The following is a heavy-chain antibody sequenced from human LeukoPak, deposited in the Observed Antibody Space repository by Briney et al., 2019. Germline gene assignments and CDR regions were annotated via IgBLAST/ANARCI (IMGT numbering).Heavy chain of an antibody. CDR3: AKDGDYDSSGYPIPHFDY. Sequence: GGSLRLSCAASGFTFSSYGMHWVRQAPGKGLEWVAVISYDGSNKYYADSVKGRFTISRDNSKNTLYLQMNSLRVEDTAVYYCAKDGDYDSSGYPIPHFDYWGQGTLVTVSS. V-gene: IGHV3-30*18. J-gene: IGHJ4*02. D-gene: IGHD3-22*01. CDR2: ISYDGSNK. CDR1: GFTFSSYG.